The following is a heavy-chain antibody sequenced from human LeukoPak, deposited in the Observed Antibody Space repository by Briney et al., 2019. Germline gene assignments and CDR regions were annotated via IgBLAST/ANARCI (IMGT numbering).Heavy chain of an antibody. CDR2: IKQDGSEK. J-gene: IGHJ4*02. CDR1: GFTFSSYA. V-gene: IGHV3-7*01. CDR3: ARELQLWLPRYFDY. Sequence: PGGSLRLSCAASGFTFSSYAMHWVRQAPGKGLEWVANIKQDGSEKYYVDSVKGRFTISRDNAKNSLYLQMNSLRAEDTAVYYCARELQLWLPRYFDYWGQGTLVTVSS. D-gene: IGHD5-18*01.